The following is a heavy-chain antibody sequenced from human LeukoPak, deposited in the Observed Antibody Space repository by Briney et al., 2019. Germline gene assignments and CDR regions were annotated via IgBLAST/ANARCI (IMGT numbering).Heavy chain of an antibody. J-gene: IGHJ4*02. V-gene: IGHV3-74*01. CDR2: INTDGSHT. D-gene: IGHD4-23*01. CDR1: GFTFSSYW. Sequence: PGGSLRLSCAASGFTFSSYWMHWVRQAPGKGLVWVSRINTDGSHTSYADSVKGRFTISRDSAKNTLYLQMNSLRADDTAVYYCARPPTVVTPAGFDYWGQGTLVTVSS. CDR3: ARPPTVVTPAGFDY.